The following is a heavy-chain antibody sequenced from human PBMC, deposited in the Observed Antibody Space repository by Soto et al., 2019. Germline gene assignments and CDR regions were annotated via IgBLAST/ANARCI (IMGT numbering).Heavy chain of an antibody. CDR3: ARTGWGSGSYYYYYYGMDV. V-gene: IGHV4-34*01. CDR1: GRSFSGYY. Sequence: SETLSLTCAVYGRSFSGYYWSWIRQPPGKGLEWIGEINHSGSTNYNPSIKSRVTISVDTSKNQFSLKLSSVTSADTAVYFCARTGWGSGSYYYYYYGMDVWGQGTTVTVSS. CDR2: INHSGST. D-gene: IGHD3-10*01. J-gene: IGHJ6*02.